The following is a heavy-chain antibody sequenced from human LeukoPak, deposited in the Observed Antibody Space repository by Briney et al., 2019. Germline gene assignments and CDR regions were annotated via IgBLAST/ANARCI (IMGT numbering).Heavy chain of an antibody. J-gene: IGHJ4*02. CDR3: ARLYDSSGYFDY. CDR1: GYTFASYY. CDR2: IDPGGGSS. V-gene: IGHV1-46*01. D-gene: IGHD3-22*01. Sequence: ASVKVSCKASGYTFASYYMHWVRQAPGQGLEWMGVIDPGGGSSNYAQKFQGRVTMTRDTSTTTIYMELSRLRSDDTAVYYCARLYDSSGYFDYWGQGTLVTVSS.